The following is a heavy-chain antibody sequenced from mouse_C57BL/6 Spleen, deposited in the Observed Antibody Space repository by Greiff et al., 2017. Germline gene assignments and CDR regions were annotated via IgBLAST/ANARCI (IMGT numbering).Heavy chain of an antibody. D-gene: IGHD3-2*02. CDR1: GFNIKNTY. V-gene: IGHV14-3*01. J-gene: IGHJ2*01. Sequence: VQLKQSVAELARPGASVKLSCTASGFNIKNTYMHWVKQRPEQGLEWIGRIDPANGNTKYAPKFQGKATKTADTSSNTAYLQLRSLTSEDAAIYYCARHEGTAQFLDYWGQGTPLTVSS. CDR3: ARHEGTAQFLDY. CDR2: IDPANGNT.